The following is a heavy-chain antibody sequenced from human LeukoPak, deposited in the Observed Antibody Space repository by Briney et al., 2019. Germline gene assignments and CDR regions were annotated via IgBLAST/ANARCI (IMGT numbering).Heavy chain of an antibody. D-gene: IGHD3-16*01. CDR3: ARGYYYGMDV. Sequence: GGSLRLSCAASGFPFSSYGMHWVRQAPGKGLEWVAFIRYDGSNKYYGDSVKGRFTISRDNSKNSLSLQMNSLRAEDTAVYYCARGYYYGMDVWGQGTTVTVSS. V-gene: IGHV3-30*02. J-gene: IGHJ6*02. CDR1: GFPFSSYG. CDR2: IRYDGSNK.